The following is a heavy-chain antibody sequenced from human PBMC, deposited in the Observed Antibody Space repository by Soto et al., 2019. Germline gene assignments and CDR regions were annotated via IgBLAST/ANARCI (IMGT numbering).Heavy chain of an antibody. CDR2: MYHSGST. CDR1: GGSISSGGYS. J-gene: IGHJ4*02. V-gene: IGHV4-30-2*01. Sequence: PSETLSLTCAVSGGSISSGGYSWSWIRQPPGKGLEWIGYMYHSGSTYYNPSLKSRVTIPIDRSKNQFSLKLRSLTAADTAVFYFGGVGFYFYSIGYSGGHYFDYWGQGTPVTVS. CDR3: GGVGFYFYSIGYSGGHYFDY. D-gene: IGHD3-22*01.